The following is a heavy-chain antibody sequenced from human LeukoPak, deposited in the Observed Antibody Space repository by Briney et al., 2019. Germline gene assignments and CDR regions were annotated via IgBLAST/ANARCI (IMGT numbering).Heavy chain of an antibody. CDR1: GFTFDDYA. J-gene: IGHJ6*02. D-gene: IGHD3-3*01. CDR2: ISWNSGSI. V-gene: IGHV3-9*01. CDR3: AKDMLGVVTHYGMDV. Sequence: GGSLRLSCAASGFTFDDYAMHWVRQAPGKGLEWVSGISWNSGSIGYADSVKGRFTTSRDNAKNSLYLQMNSLRAEDTALYYCAKDMLGVVTHYGMDVWGQGTTVTVSS.